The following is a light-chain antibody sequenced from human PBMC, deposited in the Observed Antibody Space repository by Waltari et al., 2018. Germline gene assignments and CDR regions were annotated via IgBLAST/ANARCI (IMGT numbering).Light chain of an antibody. J-gene: IGLJ3*02. V-gene: IGLV6-57*01. Sequence: NFMLTPPHSVSESPGKTVTISCTRRSGSIASNYVQWYQQRPGSSPPPVIFEDDQRPSGVPDRFSGSIDSSSNSASLTISGLKTEDEADYYCQSYDSSDLWVFGGGTRLTVL. CDR2: EDD. CDR1: SGSIASNY. CDR3: QSYDSSDLWV.